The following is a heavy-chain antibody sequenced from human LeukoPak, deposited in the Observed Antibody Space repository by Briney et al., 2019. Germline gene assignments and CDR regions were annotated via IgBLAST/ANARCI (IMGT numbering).Heavy chain of an antibody. CDR1: GGSISSYY. V-gene: IGHV4-59*08. J-gene: IGHJ4*02. CDR2: IYYSGST. CDR3: ARATAGFDY. Sequence: SETLSLTCTVSGGSISSYYWSWIRQPPGKGLEWIGYIYYSGSTNYNPSLKSRVTISVDTSKNQLSLKLGSVTAADTAVYYCARATAGFDYWGQGTLVTVSS. D-gene: IGHD4-17*01.